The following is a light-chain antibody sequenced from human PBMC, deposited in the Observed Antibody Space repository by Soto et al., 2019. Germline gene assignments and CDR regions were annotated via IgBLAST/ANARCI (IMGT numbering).Light chain of an antibody. Sequence: DIPMTQSPSSLSASVGDRVTITCRASQGISNHLAWYQQKPGQVPKLLIYAASALQSGVPSRFSGSGSGTDFTLTISSLQPEDVATYYCQKYNSAPKTFGQGTKVEIK. CDR3: QKYNSAPKT. CDR1: QGISNH. J-gene: IGKJ1*01. CDR2: AAS. V-gene: IGKV1-27*01.